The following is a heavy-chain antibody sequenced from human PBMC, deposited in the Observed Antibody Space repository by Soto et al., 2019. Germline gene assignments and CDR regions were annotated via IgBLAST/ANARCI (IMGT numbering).Heavy chain of an antibody. Sequence: GGSLRLSCAASGFTFSNAWMSWVRQAPGKGLEWVGRIKSKTDGGTTDYAAPVKGRFTISRDNSKNTAYLQMSSLRPEDTAVYYCVKGEYYYDGSAYYPFDYWGQGRMVTVSS. CDR3: VKGEYYYDGSAYYPFDY. J-gene: IGHJ4*02. CDR1: GFTFSNAW. V-gene: IGHV3-15*05. D-gene: IGHD3-22*01. CDR2: IKSKTDGGTT.